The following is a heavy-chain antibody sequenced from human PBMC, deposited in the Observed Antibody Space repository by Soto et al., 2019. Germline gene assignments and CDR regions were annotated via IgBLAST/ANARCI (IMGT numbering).Heavy chain of an antibody. CDR2: NYYSGIT. J-gene: IGHJ6*02. Sequence: QVQLQESGPGLVKPSQTLSLTCTVSGGSISSGGYYWTWIRQHPGQVLEWIGYNYYSGITYYNPSLKRRVTISLDTSKNQFSLKLSSVTAADTAVYYCARGSSIAGLYYGMDVWGQGTTVTVSS. CDR3: ARGSSIAGLYYGMDV. V-gene: IGHV4-31*03. D-gene: IGHD6-6*01. CDR1: GGSISSGGYY.